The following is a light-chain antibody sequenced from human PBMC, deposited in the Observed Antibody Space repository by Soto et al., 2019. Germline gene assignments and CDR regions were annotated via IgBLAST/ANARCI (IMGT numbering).Light chain of an antibody. CDR2: EVY. V-gene: IGLV2-8*01. CDR3: CSYAGGTFFEV. J-gene: IGLJ1*01. CDR1: RNDVGGYNY. Sequence: QSVLTQPPSASGSPGQSVTISCTGTRNDVGGYNYVSWYQQHPGKAPKVIIYEVYKRPSGVPDRFSGSKSGNTASLTVSALQPEDEADYYCCSYAGGTFFEVFGTGTKVTVL.